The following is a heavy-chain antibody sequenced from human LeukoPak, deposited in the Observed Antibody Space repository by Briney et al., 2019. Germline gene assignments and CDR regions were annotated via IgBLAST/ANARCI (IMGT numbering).Heavy chain of an antibody. Sequence: YPGGSLRLSCAASGFTFSSYAMSWVRQAPGKGLEWVSAISGSGGSTYYADSVKGRFTISRDNSKNTLYLQMNSLRAEDTAVYYCAKDLGRGYSYGYDYWGQGTLVTVSS. J-gene: IGHJ4*02. CDR1: GFTFSSYA. V-gene: IGHV3-23*01. D-gene: IGHD5-18*01. CDR2: ISGSGGST. CDR3: AKDLGRGYSYGYDY.